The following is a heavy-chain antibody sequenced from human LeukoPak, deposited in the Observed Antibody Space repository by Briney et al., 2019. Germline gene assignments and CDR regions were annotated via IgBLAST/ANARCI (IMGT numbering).Heavy chain of an antibody. Sequence: ASVKVSCKASGYTFTSYGISWVRQAPGQGLEWTGWISAYNGNTNYAQKLQGRVTMTTDTSTSTAYMELRSLRSDDTAVYYCARDFRAAYYYDSSGYYYGFDYWGQGTLVTVSS. V-gene: IGHV1-18*01. CDR1: GYTFTSYG. CDR3: ARDFRAAYYYDSSGYYYGFDY. CDR2: ISAYNGNT. D-gene: IGHD3-22*01. J-gene: IGHJ4*02.